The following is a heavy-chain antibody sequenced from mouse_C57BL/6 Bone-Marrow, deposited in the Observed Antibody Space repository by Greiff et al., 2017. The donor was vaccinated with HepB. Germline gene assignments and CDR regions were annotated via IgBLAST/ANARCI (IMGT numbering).Heavy chain of an antibody. CDR3: ARYRGVTTDFDY. CDR1: GFTFTDYY. J-gene: IGHJ2*01. Sequence: EVKLMESGGGLVQPGGSLSLSCAASGFTFTDYYMSWVRQPPGKALEWLGFIRNKANGYTTEYSASVKGRFTISRDNSQSILYLQMNALRAEDSATYYCARYRGVTTDFDYWGQGTTLTVSS. V-gene: IGHV7-3*01. D-gene: IGHD2-2*01. CDR2: IRNKANGYTT.